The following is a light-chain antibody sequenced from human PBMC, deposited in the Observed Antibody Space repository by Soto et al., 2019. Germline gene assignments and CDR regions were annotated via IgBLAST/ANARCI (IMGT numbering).Light chain of an antibody. Sequence: EIVLTQSPGTLSLSPGERATLSCRASQTISSSYLTWYQHKPGQAPRLLIYAGSSRATGTPDRFSGSGSGTDFTLTISRLEPEDFAVYYCQQYGSSFRYTFGQGTKLEIK. V-gene: IGKV3-20*01. J-gene: IGKJ2*01. CDR3: QQYGSSFRYT. CDR1: QTISSSY. CDR2: AGS.